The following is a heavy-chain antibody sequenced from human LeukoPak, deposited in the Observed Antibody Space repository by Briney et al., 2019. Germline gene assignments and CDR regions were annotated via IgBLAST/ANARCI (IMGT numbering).Heavy chain of an antibody. CDR2: IYYSGST. V-gene: IGHV4-59*12. CDR3: ARVDRGVVPAVWSDY. D-gene: IGHD2-2*01. Sequence: SETLSLTCTVSGGSISSYYWSWIRQPPGKGLEWIGYIYYSGSTNYNPSLKSRVTISVDTSKNQFSLKLSSVTAADTAVYYCARVDRGVVPAVWSDYWGQGTLVTVSS. J-gene: IGHJ4*02. CDR1: GGSISSYY.